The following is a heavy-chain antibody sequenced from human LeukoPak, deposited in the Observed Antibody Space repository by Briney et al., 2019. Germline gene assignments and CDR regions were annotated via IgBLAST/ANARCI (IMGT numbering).Heavy chain of an antibody. CDR3: AKPLLPSTGLGAFDI. CDR1: GFTFSSYA. J-gene: IGHJ3*02. CDR2: LSGSGIST. Sequence: GGSLRLSCAASGFTFSSYAMSCVRQAPGKGLEWVSTLSGSGISTYYASSVRGRITISRDNSNNTVYLQMDSLRAEDTALYYCAKPLLPSTGLGAFDIWGQGTMVTVSS. D-gene: IGHD1-1*01. V-gene: IGHV3-23*01.